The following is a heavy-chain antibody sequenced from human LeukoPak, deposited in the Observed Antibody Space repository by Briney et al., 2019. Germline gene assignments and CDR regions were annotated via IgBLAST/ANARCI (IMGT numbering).Heavy chain of an antibody. CDR2: ISSSGNTI. CDR1: GVSFSTYS. Sequence: GGSLRLSCGASGVSFSTYSMNWVRQAPGKGLEWVSYISSSGNTIYYADSLKGRFTISRDNAKNSLYLQMDSLRAEDSAVYYCARRYDILTGYKYYYYMDVWGKGTTVTVSS. D-gene: IGHD3-9*01. V-gene: IGHV3-48*04. CDR3: ARRYDILTGYKYYYYMDV. J-gene: IGHJ6*03.